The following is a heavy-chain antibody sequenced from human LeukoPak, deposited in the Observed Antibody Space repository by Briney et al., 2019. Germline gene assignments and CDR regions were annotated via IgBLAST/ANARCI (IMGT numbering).Heavy chain of an antibody. CDR3: ARVMVRGVDYYYYMDV. J-gene: IGHJ6*03. CDR2: IYYSGST. V-gene: IGHV4-59*01. D-gene: IGHD3-10*01. CDR1: GGPISSYY. Sequence: SETLSLTCTVSGGPISSYYWSWIRQPPGKGLEWIGYIYYSGSTNYNPSLKSRVTISVDTSKNQFSLKLSSVTAADTAVYYCARVMVRGVDYYYYMDVWGKGTTVTISS.